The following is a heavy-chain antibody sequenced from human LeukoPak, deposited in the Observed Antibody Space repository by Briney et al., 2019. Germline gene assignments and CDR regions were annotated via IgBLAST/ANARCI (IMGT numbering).Heavy chain of an antibody. CDR2: IRYDGSNK. CDR3: AKEGYCSSTSCAIDY. J-gene: IGHJ4*02. D-gene: IGHD2-2*01. CDR1: GFTFSSYA. V-gene: IGHV3-30*02. Sequence: GGSLRLSCAASGFTFSSYAMSWVRQAPGKGLEWVAFIRYDGSNKYYADSVKGRFTISRDNSKNTLYLQMNSLRAEDTAVYYCAKEGYCSSTSCAIDYWGQGTLVTVSS.